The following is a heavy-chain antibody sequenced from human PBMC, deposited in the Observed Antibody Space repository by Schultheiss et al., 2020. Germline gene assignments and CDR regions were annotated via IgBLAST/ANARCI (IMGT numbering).Heavy chain of an antibody. J-gene: IGHJ4*02. V-gene: IGHV4-4*08. CDR1: GGSISSYY. CDR2: IYTSGST. CDR3: ARISTVTTSFDY. Sequence: SQTLSLTCTVSGGSISSYYWSWIRQPPGKGLEWIGRIYTSGSTNYNPSLKSRVTISVDTSKNQFSLKLSSVTAADTAVYYCARISTVTTSFDYWGQGTLVTVSS. D-gene: IGHD4-17*01.